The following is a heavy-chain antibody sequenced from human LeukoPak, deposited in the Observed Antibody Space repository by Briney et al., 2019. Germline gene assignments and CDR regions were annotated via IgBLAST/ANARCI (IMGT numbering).Heavy chain of an antibody. CDR2: IVVGSGNT. CDR3: AAADYYDSSGYYPYAFHI. D-gene: IGHD3-22*01. J-gene: IGHJ3*02. Sequence: GTSVKVSCKASGFTFTRSAMQWVRQTRGQRLEWIGWIVVGSGNTNYAQKFQERVTITRDMSTSTAYMELSSLRSEDTAVYFCAAADYYDSSGYYPYAFHIWGQGTMVTASS. V-gene: IGHV1-58*02. CDR1: GFTFTRSA.